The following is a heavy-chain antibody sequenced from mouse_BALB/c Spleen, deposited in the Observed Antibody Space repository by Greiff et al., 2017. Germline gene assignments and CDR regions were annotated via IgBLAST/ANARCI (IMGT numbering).Heavy chain of an antibody. D-gene: IGHD2-1*01. V-gene: IGHV1S81*02. Sequence: VQLQQSGAELVKPGASVKLSCKASGYTFTSYYMYWVKQRPGQGLEWIGEINPSNGGTNFNEKFKSKATLTVDKSSSTAYMQLSSLTSEDSAVYYCTRSYYGNPYYYAMDYWGQGTSVTVSS. CDR3: TRSYYGNPYYYAMDY. J-gene: IGHJ4*01. CDR2: INPSNGGT. CDR1: GYTFTSYY.